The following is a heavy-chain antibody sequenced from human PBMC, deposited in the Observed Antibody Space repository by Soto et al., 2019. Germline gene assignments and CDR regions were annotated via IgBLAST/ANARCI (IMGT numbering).Heavy chain of an antibody. CDR3: ARVVPAARAPYYFDY. V-gene: IGHV3-21*01. D-gene: IGHD2-2*01. Sequence: EVQLVESGGGLVKPGGSLRLSCAASGFIFSSYSMNWVRQAPGKGLEWVSSISSSSNYIYYADSMKGRFTISRDNAKNSLYLQMNILRAEDTAVYYCARVVPAARAPYYFDYWGQGTLVTVSS. CDR2: ISSSSNYI. J-gene: IGHJ4*02. CDR1: GFIFSSYS.